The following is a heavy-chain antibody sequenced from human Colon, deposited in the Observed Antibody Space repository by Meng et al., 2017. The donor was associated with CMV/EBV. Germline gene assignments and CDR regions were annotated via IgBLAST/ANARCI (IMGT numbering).Heavy chain of an antibody. CDR2: LSGSGVNT. CDR3: ARGQDYSNYWWFDP. D-gene: IGHD4-11*01. J-gene: IGHJ5*02. CDR1: GFTCGDLA. Sequence: ASGFTCGDLAMSWVRQAPGKGLEWVAGLSGSGVNTFYADSVRGRFTISRDNSKNTVFLQMNSLGVDDTAIYYCARGQDYSNYWWFDPWGQGTLVTVSS. V-gene: IGHV3-23*01.